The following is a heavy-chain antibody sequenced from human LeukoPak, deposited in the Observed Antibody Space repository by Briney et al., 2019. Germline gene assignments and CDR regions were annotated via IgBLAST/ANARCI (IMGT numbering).Heavy chain of an antibody. J-gene: IGHJ5*02. CDR2: ISYDGSNK. D-gene: IGHD2-2*01. V-gene: IGHV3-30-3*01. Sequence: GRSLRLSCAASGFTFSSYAMHWVRQAPGKGLEWVAVISYDGSNKYYADSVKGRFTISRDNSKNTLYLQMNSLRAEDTAVYYCARAIVVVPAATQNWFDPWGQGTLVTVSS. CDR1: GFTFSSYA. CDR3: ARAIVVVPAATQNWFDP.